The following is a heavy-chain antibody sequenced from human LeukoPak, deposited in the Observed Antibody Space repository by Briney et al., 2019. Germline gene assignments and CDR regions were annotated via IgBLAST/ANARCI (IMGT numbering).Heavy chain of an antibody. CDR2: ISSRSGTI. J-gene: IGHJ4*02. D-gene: IGHD2-8*02. CDR1: GFTFSSVS. V-gene: IGHV3-48*02. CDR3: ARPTNWWGYFDY. Sequence: GGSLRLSCAASGFTFSSVSMNWVRQAPGKGLEWVSYISSRSGTIYYADSVKGRFTISRDNSKNSLYLQMNSLRDEDTAVYYCARPTNWWGYFDYWGQGTLVTVSS.